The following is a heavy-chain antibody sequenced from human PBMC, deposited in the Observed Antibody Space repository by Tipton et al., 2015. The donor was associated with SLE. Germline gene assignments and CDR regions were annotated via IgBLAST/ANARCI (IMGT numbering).Heavy chain of an antibody. Sequence: PGLVKPSETLSLTCTVSGGSISSYYWSWIRQPPGKGLEWIGCIYYSGSTYYSPPLSSRVSISLDRSKNQFSLSLSSVTAADTAVYYCTRGGFREPDDYYYGMDVWGQGTTVTVSS. V-gene: IGHV4-59*12. J-gene: IGHJ6*02. CDR3: TRGGFREPDDYYYGMDV. D-gene: IGHD1-14*01. CDR2: IYYSGST. CDR1: GGSISSYY.